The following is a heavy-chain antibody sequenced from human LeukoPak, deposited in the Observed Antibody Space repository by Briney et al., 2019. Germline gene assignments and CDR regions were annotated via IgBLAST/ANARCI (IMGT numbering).Heavy chain of an antibody. V-gene: IGHV1-2*02. D-gene: IGHD1-20*01. CDR1: GYTFRGHF. J-gene: IGHJ4*02. Sequence: ASVKVSFKTSGYTFRGHFIHWVRQAPGQGLEWMGWINPNRGVTEYSQKFQGRVTLTRDTSINTAYMELSGLKSDDTAVYYCARNSYNWNPYDYWGQGTLVTVSS. CDR3: ARNSYNWNPYDY. CDR2: INPNRGVT.